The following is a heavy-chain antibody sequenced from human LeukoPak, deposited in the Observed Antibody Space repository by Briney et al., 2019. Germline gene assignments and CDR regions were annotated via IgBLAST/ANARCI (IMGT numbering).Heavy chain of an antibody. CDR2: IKQDGSEK. Sequence: PGGSLRLSCAASGFTFSSYWMSWVRQAPGKGLEWVANIKQDGSEKYYVDSVKGRFTISRDNAKNSLYLQMNSLRAEDTAVYYCARPPTVTSYYFDYWGQGTLVTVSS. CDR3: ARPPTVTSYYFDY. D-gene: IGHD4-17*01. V-gene: IGHV3-7*01. CDR1: GFTFSSYW. J-gene: IGHJ4*02.